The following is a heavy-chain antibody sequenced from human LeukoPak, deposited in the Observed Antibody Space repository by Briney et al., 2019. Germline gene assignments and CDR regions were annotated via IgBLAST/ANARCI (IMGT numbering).Heavy chain of an antibody. CDR2: IKQDGSEK. D-gene: IGHD2-8*01. CDR1: GFTFSSYW. J-gene: IGHJ4*02. CDR3: ARGSSLGYCTNGVCYFDY. Sequence: GGSLRLSCAASGFTFSSYWMSWVRQAPGKGLEWVANIKQDGSEKYYVDSVKGRFTISRDNAKNSLYLQMNSLTAEDTAVYYCARGSSLGYCTNGVCYFDYWGQGTLVTVSS. V-gene: IGHV3-7*01.